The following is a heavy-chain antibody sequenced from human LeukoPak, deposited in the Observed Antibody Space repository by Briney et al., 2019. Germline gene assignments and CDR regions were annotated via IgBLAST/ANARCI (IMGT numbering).Heavy chain of an antibody. CDR3: ATNYYDKPFDY. D-gene: IGHD3-22*01. Sequence: GGSLRLSCAASGFTFSSYWMSWVRQAPGKGLEWVANIKQDGSEKYYVDSVEGRFTISRDNAKNSLYLQMNSLRAEDTAVYYCATNYYDKPFDYWGQGTLVTVSS. CDR2: IKQDGSEK. J-gene: IGHJ4*02. V-gene: IGHV3-7*01. CDR1: GFTFSSYW.